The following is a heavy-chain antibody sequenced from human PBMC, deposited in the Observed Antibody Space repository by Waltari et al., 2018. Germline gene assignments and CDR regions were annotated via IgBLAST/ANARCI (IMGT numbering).Heavy chain of an antibody. CDR3: ARVLRRSRGAFDI. Sequence: QVQLQRRDAGLLKPSETLSLTCAVYGGSVRGFYWGRISQPPGKGLEWIGEINHSGITNYNPSLKSLVTISVDTSKNQLSLKLRSVTAADTAVYYWARVLRRSRGAFDIWGQGTMVTVSS. CDR2: INHSGIT. D-gene: IGHD2-15*01. V-gene: IGHV4-34*01. J-gene: IGHJ3*02. CDR1: GGSVRGFY.